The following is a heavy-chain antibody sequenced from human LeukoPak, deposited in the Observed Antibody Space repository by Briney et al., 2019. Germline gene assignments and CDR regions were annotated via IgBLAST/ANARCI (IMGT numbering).Heavy chain of an antibody. CDR3: ARLSIFGVVGFDY. D-gene: IGHD3-3*01. CDR1: GGSISSYY. V-gene: IGHV4-39*01. J-gene: IGHJ4*02. CDR2: IYYSGST. Sequence: SETLSLTCTVSGGSISSYYWGWIRQPPGKGLEWIGSIYYSGSTYYNPSLKSRVTISVDTSKNQFSLKLSSVTAADTAVYYCARLSIFGVVGFDYWGQGTLVTVSS.